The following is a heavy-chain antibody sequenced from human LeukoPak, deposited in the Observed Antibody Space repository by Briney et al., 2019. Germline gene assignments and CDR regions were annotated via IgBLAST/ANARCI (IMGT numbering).Heavy chain of an antibody. CDR3: ARLTIAANAFDI. V-gene: IGHV4-34*01. Sequence: TSETLSLTCAVYGGSFSGYYWSWIRQPPGKGLEWIGEINHSGSTNYNPSLKSRVTISVDTSKNHFSLRLSSVTAADTAMFYCARLTIAANAFDIWGQGTMVTVSS. CDR1: GGSFSGYY. D-gene: IGHD2-15*01. J-gene: IGHJ3*02. CDR2: INHSGST.